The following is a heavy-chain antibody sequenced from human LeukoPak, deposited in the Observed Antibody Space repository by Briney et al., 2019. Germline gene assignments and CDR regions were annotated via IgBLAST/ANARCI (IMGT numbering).Heavy chain of an antibody. V-gene: IGHV4-59*12. CDR3: ARARGYDILTGYYRGWYFDL. J-gene: IGHJ2*01. D-gene: IGHD3-9*01. Sequence: PSETLSLTCTVSGGSISTFYWSWIRQPPGKGLEWIAYIFYTGNTYYNPSLKSRLTISVDTSNNQFSLSLSSVTAADTALYYCARARGYDILTGYYRGWYFDLWGRGTLVTVSS. CDR2: IFYTGNT. CDR1: GGSISTFY.